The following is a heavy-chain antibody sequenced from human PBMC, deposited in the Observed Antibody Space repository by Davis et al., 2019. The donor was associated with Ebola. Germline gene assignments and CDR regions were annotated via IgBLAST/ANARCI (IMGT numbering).Heavy chain of an antibody. V-gene: IGHV1-69*13. Sequence: SVKVSCKASGGTFSSYAISWVRQAPGQGLEWMGGIIPIFGTANYAQKFQGRITIIADESTSTAYVELRSLRSDDTAVYYCARAIWGSGADYWGQGILVTVSS. J-gene: IGHJ4*02. D-gene: IGHD3-16*01. CDR1: GGTFSSYA. CDR2: IIPIFGTA. CDR3: ARAIWGSGADY.